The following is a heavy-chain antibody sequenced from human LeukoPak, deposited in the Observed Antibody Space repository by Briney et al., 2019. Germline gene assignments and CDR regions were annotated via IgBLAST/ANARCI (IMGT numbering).Heavy chain of an antibody. CDR3: VRVDYGDYGFDY. J-gene: IGHJ4*02. Sequence: GGSLRLSCAASGFTFSDYYMSWIRQAPGKGLEWISYISTSSSYTNYADSVKGRFTISRDNSKNTLYLQMNSMRAEDTAVYYCVRVDYGDYGFDYWGQGTLVTVSS. CDR2: ISTSSSYT. D-gene: IGHD4-17*01. CDR1: GFTFSDYY. V-gene: IGHV3-11*06.